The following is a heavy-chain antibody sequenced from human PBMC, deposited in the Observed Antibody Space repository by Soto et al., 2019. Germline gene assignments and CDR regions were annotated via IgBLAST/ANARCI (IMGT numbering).Heavy chain of an antibody. Sequence: RRLSCAASGFTFSSYSMNWVRQAPGKGLEWVSLVSFDSNYIYYADSVKGRFTISRDNAKNSVYLQMNSLRAEDTAVYYCARERGWQLYFDYWGQGALVTVSS. V-gene: IGHV3-21*01. CDR3: ARERGWQLYFDY. CDR2: VSFDSNYI. D-gene: IGHD6-13*01. CDR1: GFTFSSYS. J-gene: IGHJ4*02.